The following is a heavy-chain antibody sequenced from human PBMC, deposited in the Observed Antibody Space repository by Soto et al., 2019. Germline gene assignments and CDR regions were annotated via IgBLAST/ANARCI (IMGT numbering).Heavy chain of an antibody. D-gene: IGHD1-26*01. CDR1: RDTFTSYY. CDR2: INPHGGST. J-gene: IGHJ5*02. V-gene: IGHV1-46*01. CDR3: ARSPGGNFGIIIEGTNWFDP. Sequence: ASVKVSCKAPRDTFTSYYVNWVRQAPGQGLEWIGVINPHGGSTVYAQKFQGRVTMTRDTSASTVYMELSSLRSEDTAVYYCARSPGGNFGIIIEGTNWFDPWGQGTLVTVSS.